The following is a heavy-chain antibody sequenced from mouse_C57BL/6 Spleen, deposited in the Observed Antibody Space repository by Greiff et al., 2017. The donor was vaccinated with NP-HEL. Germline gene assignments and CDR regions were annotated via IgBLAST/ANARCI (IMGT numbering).Heavy chain of an antibody. J-gene: IGHJ1*03. D-gene: IGHD2-5*01. CDR1: GFTFSHYY. Sequence: EVKLVESEGGLVQPGRSMKLSCTASGFTFSHYYMAWVRQVPEKGLEWVANINYDGSSTYYLDSLKSRFIISRDNAKNILYLQMSSLKSEDTATYYCAREHSNYENWYFDVWGTGTTVTVSS. CDR2: INYDGSST. V-gene: IGHV5-16*01. CDR3: AREHSNYENWYFDV.